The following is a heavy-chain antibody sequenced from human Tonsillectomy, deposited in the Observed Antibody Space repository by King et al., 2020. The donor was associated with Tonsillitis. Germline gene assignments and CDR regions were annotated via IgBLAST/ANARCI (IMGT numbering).Heavy chain of an antibody. Sequence: LQLQESGPGLVKPSETLSLTCTVSGGSISSYYWSWIRQPPGKGLEWIGYIYYSGSTNYNPSLKSRVTISVDTSKNQFSLKLSSVTAADTAVYYCERDFDYWGQGTLVTVSS. CDR2: IYYSGST. CDR3: ERDFDY. V-gene: IGHV4-59*01. J-gene: IGHJ4*02. CDR1: GGSISSYY.